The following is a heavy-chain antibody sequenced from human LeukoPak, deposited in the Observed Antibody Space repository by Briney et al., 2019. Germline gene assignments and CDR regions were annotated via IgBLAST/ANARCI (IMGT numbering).Heavy chain of an antibody. D-gene: IGHD5-12*01. CDR1: EFTFFTYS. CDR2: IRYDGSNK. CDR3: AKAAEWLRFYYYYYMDV. V-gene: IGHV3-30*02. J-gene: IGHJ6*03. Sequence: PGGSLRLSCAASEFTFFTYSMSWVRQAPGKGLEWVAFIRYDGSNKYYADSVKGRFTISRDNSKNTLYLQMNSLRAEDTAVYYCAKAAEWLRFYYYYYMDVWGKGTTVTISS.